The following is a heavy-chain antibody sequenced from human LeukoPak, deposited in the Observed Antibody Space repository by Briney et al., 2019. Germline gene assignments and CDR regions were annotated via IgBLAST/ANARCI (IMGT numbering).Heavy chain of an antibody. J-gene: IGHJ4*02. Sequence: SETLSLTCAVSGYSISSSHYWSWIRQPPGKGLEWIGYIYYSGSTNYNPSLKSRVTISVDTSKNQFSLKLSSVTAADTAVYYCARDRDYGGIFDYWGQGTLVTVSS. CDR3: ARDRDYGGIFDY. CDR1: GYSISSSHY. CDR2: IYYSGST. V-gene: IGHV4-59*11. D-gene: IGHD4-23*01.